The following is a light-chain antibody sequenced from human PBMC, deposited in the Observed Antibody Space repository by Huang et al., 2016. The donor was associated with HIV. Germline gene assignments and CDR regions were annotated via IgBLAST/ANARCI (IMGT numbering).Light chain of an antibody. CDR3: QQLNSYPLT. CDR1: QGISSY. V-gene: IGKV1-9*01. Sequence: IQLTQSPSSLSASVGDRVTITCRASQGISSYLAWFQQKPGKAPKLLIYAASTLQGGVPSRFSGSGSGTDFTLTISSLQPEDFATYYCQQLNSYPLTCGGGTKVEIK. CDR2: AAS. J-gene: IGKJ4*01.